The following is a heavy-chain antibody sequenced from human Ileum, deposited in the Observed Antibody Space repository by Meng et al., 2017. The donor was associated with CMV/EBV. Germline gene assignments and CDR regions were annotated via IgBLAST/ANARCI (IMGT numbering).Heavy chain of an antibody. J-gene: IGHJ4*02. V-gene: IGHV4-4*07. CDR2: LRTSGTT. CDR1: GDSISGYH. Sequence: QMQPQEAGPGLVKPSETLSLTCIVSGDSISGYHWTWIRKPAGKGLEWIGRLRTSGTTDHNPSLKSRVTLSIDTSKNQFSLKLNSVTAADTAVYYCGRAGARGVPVDMWGQGTLVTVSS. CDR3: GRAGARGVPVDM. D-gene: IGHD3-10*01.